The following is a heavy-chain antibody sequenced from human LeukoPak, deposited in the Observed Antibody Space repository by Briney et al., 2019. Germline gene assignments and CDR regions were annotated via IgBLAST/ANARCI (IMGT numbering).Heavy chain of an antibody. J-gene: IGHJ4*02. CDR3: AKASHYDILTGRHSARLWYFDY. D-gene: IGHD3-9*01. V-gene: IGHV3-23*01. CDR1: GFTFSSYA. CDR2: ISASGGNT. Sequence: PGGSLRLSCTASGFTFSSYAMSWVRQVPGKGLDWVSGISASGGNTYHADSVKGRFTISRDNSKNTLYLQMKSLRAEDTAVYYCAKASHYDILTGRHSARLWYFDYWGQGTLVTVSS.